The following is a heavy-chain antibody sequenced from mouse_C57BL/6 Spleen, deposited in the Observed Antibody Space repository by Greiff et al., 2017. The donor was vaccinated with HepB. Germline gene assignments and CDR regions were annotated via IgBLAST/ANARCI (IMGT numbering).Heavy chain of an antibody. CDR3: AREANWAPYFDY. CDR2: ISYSGST. CDR1: GYSITSGYD. V-gene: IGHV3-1*01. D-gene: IGHD4-1*01. Sequence: VQLKESGPGMVKPSQSLSLTCTVTGYSITSGYDWHWIRHFPGNKLEWMGYISYSGSTNYNPSLKSRISITHDTSKNHFFLKLNSVTTEDTATYYCAREANWAPYFDYWGQGTTLTVSS. J-gene: IGHJ2*01.